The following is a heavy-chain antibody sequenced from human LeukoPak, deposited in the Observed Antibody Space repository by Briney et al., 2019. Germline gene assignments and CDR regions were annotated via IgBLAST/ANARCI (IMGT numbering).Heavy chain of an antibody. V-gene: IGHV4-34*01. CDR3: ARVGGGTAMVKFDY. D-gene: IGHD5-18*01. CDR1: GFTFSNAW. CDR2: INHSGST. Sequence: GSLRLSCAASGFTFSNAWMSWVRQPPGKGLEWIGEINHSGSTNYNPSLKSRVTISVDTSKNQFSLKLSSVTAADTAVYYCARVGGGTAMVKFDYWGQGTLVTVSS. J-gene: IGHJ4*02.